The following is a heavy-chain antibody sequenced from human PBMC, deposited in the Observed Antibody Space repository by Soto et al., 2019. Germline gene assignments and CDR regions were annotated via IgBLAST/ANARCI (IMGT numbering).Heavy chain of an antibody. V-gene: IGHV1-2*02. CDR1: GYTFTGYF. J-gene: IGHJ5*02. D-gene: IGHD3-3*01. CDR3: ARGGGTILAPLP. CDR2: INPNSGAT. Sequence: QVQLAQSGPEVKKPGASVKVSCKAFGYTFTGYFMHWVRQAPGQGLEWLGWINPNSGATKYAQKFQGRVTLTRDTSINTAYMEMSMLRSDDTAVYYCARGGGTILAPLPWGQGTLVTVPS.